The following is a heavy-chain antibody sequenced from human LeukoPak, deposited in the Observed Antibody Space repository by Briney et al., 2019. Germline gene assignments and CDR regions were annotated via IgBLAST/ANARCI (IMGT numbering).Heavy chain of an antibody. J-gene: IGHJ4*02. Sequence: SVKVSCKASGYTFTGYYMHWVRQAPGQGLEWMGWISAYNGNTNYAQKLQGRVTMTTDTSTSTAYMELRSLRSDDTAVYYCARGRIGSGYYYDQGNYWGQGTLVTVSS. D-gene: IGHD3-22*01. CDR3: ARGRIGSGYYYDQGNY. CDR2: ISAYNGNT. V-gene: IGHV1-18*04. CDR1: GYTFTGYY.